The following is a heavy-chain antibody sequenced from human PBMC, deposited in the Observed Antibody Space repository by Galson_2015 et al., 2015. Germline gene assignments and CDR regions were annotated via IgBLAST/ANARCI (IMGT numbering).Heavy chain of an antibody. D-gene: IGHD2-15*01. CDR1: GYTFTSYA. J-gene: IGHJ1*01. Sequence: SVKVSCKASGYTFTSYAMHWVRQAPGQRLEWMGWINAGNGNTKYSQKFQGRVTITRDTSASTAYMELSSLRSEDTAVYYCARARPVGRSVVVVAATRQYFQHWGQGTLVTVSS. CDR2: INAGNGNT. V-gene: IGHV1-3*01. CDR3: ARARPVGRSVVVVAATRQYFQH.